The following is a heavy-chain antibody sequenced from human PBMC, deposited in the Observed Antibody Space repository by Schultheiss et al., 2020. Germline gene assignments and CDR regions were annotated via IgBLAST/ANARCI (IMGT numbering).Heavy chain of an antibody. CDR1: GYTFTSYY. V-gene: IGHV1-46*01. Sequence: ASVKVSCKASGYTFTSYYMHWVRQAPGQGLEWMGIINPSGGSTSYAQKFQGWVTMTRDTSISTAYMELSRLRSDDTAVYYCARDRTQYGDYGPDYYYYYGMDVWGQGTTVTVAS. D-gene: IGHD4-17*01. CDR3: ARDRTQYGDYGPDYYYYYGMDV. J-gene: IGHJ6*02. CDR2: INPSGGST.